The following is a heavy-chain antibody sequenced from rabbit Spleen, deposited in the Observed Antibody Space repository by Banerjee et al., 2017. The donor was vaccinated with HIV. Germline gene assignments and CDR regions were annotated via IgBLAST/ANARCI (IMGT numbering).Heavy chain of an antibody. CDR1: GFDISKYG. CDR2: IDPIFGVS. Sequence: QEQLVESGGGLVQPGGSLKLSCTVSGFDISKYGVTWVRQAPGKGLEWIGYIDPIFGVSYYASWAKGRFTISKTSSTTVTLQMTSLTAADTATYFCARNGGMLNYELWGPGTLVTVS. V-gene: IGHV1S39*01. D-gene: IGHD6-1*01. J-gene: IGHJ4*01. CDR3: ARNGGMLNYEL.